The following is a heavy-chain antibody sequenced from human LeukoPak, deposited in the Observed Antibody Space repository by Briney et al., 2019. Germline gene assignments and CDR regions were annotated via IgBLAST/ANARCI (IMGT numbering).Heavy chain of an antibody. CDR2: IKQDGSQE. J-gene: IGHJ4*02. Sequence: GESLRLSCAASGFTFSSYAMTWVRQAPGKGLEWVAHIKQDGSQEYYVDSVKGRFTISRDSAKNSLYLQMNSLRAEDTAVYYCARGVPYDSWSGPHYSDYWGQGTLVTVSS. CDR3: ARGVPYDSWSGPHYSDY. CDR1: GFTFSSYA. D-gene: IGHD3-3*01. V-gene: IGHV3-7*01.